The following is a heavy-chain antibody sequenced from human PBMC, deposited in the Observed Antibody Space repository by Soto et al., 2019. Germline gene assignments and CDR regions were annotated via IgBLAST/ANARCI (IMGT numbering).Heavy chain of an antibody. J-gene: IGHJ4*02. CDR2: ISGSAGST. V-gene: IGHV3-23*01. CDR1: GFTLSSYA. Sequence: EVQLLESGGGLVQPGGSLRLSCAASGFTLSSYAMSWVRQAPGQGLEWVSSISGSAGSTYYADSVKGRFPISRDDSKNTLYGQMNSLRAEDTAVYYCAKGHGDYVWHYFDYWGQGTLVTVSS. D-gene: IGHD4-17*01. CDR3: AKGHGDYVWHYFDY.